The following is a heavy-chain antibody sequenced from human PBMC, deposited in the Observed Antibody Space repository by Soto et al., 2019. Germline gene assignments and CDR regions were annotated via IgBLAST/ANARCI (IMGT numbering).Heavy chain of an antibody. J-gene: IGHJ6*03. Sequence: GGSLRLSCAASGFTFSSYSMNWVRQAPEKGLEWVSSITSSSSYIYYADSVKGRFTISIDNAKNSLFLQMKGLIAEDTAGYYCATVNERVFEPYYYMDVWGKGTTVTVSS. V-gene: IGHV3-21*01. CDR3: ATVNERVFEPYYYMDV. D-gene: IGHD2-8*01. CDR1: GFTFSSYS. CDR2: ITSSSSYI.